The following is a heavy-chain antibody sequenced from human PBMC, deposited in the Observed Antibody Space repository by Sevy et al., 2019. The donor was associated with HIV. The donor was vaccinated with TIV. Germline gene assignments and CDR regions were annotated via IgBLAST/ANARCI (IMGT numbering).Heavy chain of an antibody. V-gene: IGHV3-7*01. CDR3: ARAPVGSGRYFPRGIDY. J-gene: IGHJ4*02. Sequence: GGYLRLSCAASGFTFSTYWMTWVRQAPGKGLEWVANIKQDGSEKYYAEPVKGRLTVSRDNTKNSLYLQLNSLRAEDTAIYYCARAPVGSGRYFPRGIDYWGQGTLVTVSS. D-gene: IGHD6-25*01. CDR1: GFTFSTYW. CDR2: IKQDGSEK.